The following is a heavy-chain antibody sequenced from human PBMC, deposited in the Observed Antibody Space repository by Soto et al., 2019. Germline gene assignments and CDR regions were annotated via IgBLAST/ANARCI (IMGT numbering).Heavy chain of an antibody. Sequence: ESGGGVVQPGRSLRLSCAASGFTFSSYAMHWVRQAPGKGLEWVAVISYDGSNKYYADSVKGRFTISRDNSKNTLYLQMNSLRAEDTAVYYCARIAAAGTDYWGQGTLVTVSS. J-gene: IGHJ4*02. CDR2: ISYDGSNK. D-gene: IGHD6-13*01. CDR3: ARIAAAGTDY. V-gene: IGHV3-30-3*01. CDR1: GFTFSSYA.